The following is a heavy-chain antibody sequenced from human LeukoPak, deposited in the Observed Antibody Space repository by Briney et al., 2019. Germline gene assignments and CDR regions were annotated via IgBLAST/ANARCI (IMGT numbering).Heavy chain of an antibody. CDR3: ARESADYYYMDV. J-gene: IGHJ6*03. CDR1: GGTFSSYA. CDR2: IIPIFGTA. Sequence: ASVKVSCKASGGTFSSYAISWVRQAPGQGLEWMGGIIPIFGTANYAQKFQGRVTITADKSTSTAYMELSSLRSEDTAVYYCARESADYYYMDVWGKGTTVTVSS. V-gene: IGHV1-69*06.